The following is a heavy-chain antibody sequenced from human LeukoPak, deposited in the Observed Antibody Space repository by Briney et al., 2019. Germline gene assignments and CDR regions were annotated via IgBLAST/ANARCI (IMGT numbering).Heavy chain of an antibody. V-gene: IGHV3-21*01. J-gene: IGHJ4*02. CDR1: GFALKSYS. CDR3: ARTMITMVRGADFDY. Sequence: GGSLRLSCAGSGFALKSYSLSWVRQARGKGLEWVSSISSTSAYIYYADSVKGRFTISRDNVDNVVYLQMNSLRAEDRAVYYCARTMITMVRGADFDYWAREPWSPSPQ. CDR2: ISSTSAYI. D-gene: IGHD3-10*01.